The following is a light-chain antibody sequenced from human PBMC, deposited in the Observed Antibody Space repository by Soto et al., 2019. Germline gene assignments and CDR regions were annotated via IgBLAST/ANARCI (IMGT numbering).Light chain of an antibody. CDR2: DVS. Sequence: QSVLTPRASVSGSPGQSITISCTGTSSDVGGYNYVSWYQQYPGKAPKLMIYDVSNRPSGVSNRFSGSKSGNTASLTISGLQAEDEADYYCSSYTISNTLVFGSGTKVTVL. V-gene: IGLV2-14*01. CDR1: SSDVGGYNY. CDR3: SSYTISNTLV. J-gene: IGLJ1*01.